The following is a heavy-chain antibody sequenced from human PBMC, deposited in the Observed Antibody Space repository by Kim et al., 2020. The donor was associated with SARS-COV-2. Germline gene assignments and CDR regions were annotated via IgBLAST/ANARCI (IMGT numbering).Heavy chain of an antibody. D-gene: IGHD3-10*01. V-gene: IGHV3-20*01. J-gene: IGHJ6*02. CDR3: AREGWGSGIPYGMDV. Sequence: ADSVKGRFTISRDNAKNSLYLQMNSLRAEDTDLYHCAREGWGSGIPYGMDVWGQGTTVTVSS.